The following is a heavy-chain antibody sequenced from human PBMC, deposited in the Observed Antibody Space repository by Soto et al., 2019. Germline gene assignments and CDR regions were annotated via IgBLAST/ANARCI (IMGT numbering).Heavy chain of an antibody. D-gene: IGHD6-19*01. J-gene: IGHJ4*02. CDR2: VHYSGST. CDR3: ARIPYSSASFDY. Sequence: SETLSLTCTVSGVSISSVSISVNYWSWIRQSPGKGLEWIGSVHYSGSTSNHPSLKSRVTISVDTSKNQFSLRLRSVTAADTAVYYCARIPYSSASFDYWGQGNLVTVSS. CDR1: GVSISSVSISVNY. V-gene: IGHV4-61*08.